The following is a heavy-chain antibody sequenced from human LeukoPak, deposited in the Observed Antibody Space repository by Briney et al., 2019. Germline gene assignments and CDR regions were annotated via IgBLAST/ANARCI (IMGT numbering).Heavy chain of an antibody. CDR1: GFTFSSYA. J-gene: IGHJ4*02. Sequence: GGSLRLSCAASGFTFSSYAMSWVRQAPGRGLEWVSAISGSGGSTHYADSVKGRFTISRDNSKNTLYLQMNSLRAEDTAVYYCAKSPSSTSFHFDYWGQGTLVTVSS. CDR3: AKSPSSTSFHFDY. V-gene: IGHV3-23*01. D-gene: IGHD2-2*01. CDR2: ISGSGGST.